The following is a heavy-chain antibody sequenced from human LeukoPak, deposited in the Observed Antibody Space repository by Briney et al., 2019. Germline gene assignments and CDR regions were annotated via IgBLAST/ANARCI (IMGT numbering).Heavy chain of an antibody. J-gene: IGHJ4*02. D-gene: IGHD3-10*01. Sequence: GGSLRLSCAASGFTFSDYYMSWIRQAPGKGLEWVSYISSSGSTIYYADSVKGRFTISRDNAKNSLYLQMNSLRAEDTAVYYCASAPLMVRGVTVDYWGQGTLVTVSS. V-gene: IGHV3-11*01. CDR1: GFTFSDYY. CDR3: ASAPLMVRGVTVDY. CDR2: ISSSGSTI.